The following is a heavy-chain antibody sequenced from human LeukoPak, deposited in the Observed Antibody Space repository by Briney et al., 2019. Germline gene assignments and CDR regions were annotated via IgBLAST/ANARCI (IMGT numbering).Heavy chain of an antibody. D-gene: IGHD6-25*01. CDR1: GGSISSYY. Sequence: VKPSETLSLTCTVSGGSISSYYWSWIRQPPGKGLEWIGYIYYTGSTNYNPSLKSRVTISVDTSKNQFSLKLSSVTAADTAVYYCARYLAAGYFDLWGRGTLVTVSS. V-gene: IGHV4-59*08. CDR2: IYYTGST. CDR3: ARYLAAGYFDL. J-gene: IGHJ2*01.